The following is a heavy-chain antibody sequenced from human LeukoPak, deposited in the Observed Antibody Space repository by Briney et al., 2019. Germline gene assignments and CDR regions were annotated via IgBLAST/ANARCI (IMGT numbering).Heavy chain of an antibody. D-gene: IGHD3-22*01. Sequence: SVKVSCKASGGTFSSYAISWVRQAPGQGLEWMGGIIPIFGTANYAQKFQGRVTITADESTSTAYMELSSLRSEDTAVYYCASGYYDSSGYYNFDYWGQGTLVTVSS. V-gene: IGHV1-69*13. J-gene: IGHJ4*02. CDR2: IIPIFGTA. CDR1: GGTFSSYA. CDR3: ASGYYDSSGYYNFDY.